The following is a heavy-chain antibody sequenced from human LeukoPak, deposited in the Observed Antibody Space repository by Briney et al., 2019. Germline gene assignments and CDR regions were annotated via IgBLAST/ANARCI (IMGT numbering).Heavy chain of an antibody. CDR1: GGSISSSSYY. CDR3: ARDDPFSIAAAGTVY. Sequence: NPSETLSLTCTVSGGSISSSSYYWGWIRQPPGKGLEWIGSIYYSGSTYYNPSLKSRVTISVDTSKNQFSLKLSSVTAADTAVYYCARDDPFSIAAAGTVYWGQGTLVTVSS. V-gene: IGHV4-39*07. J-gene: IGHJ4*02. D-gene: IGHD6-13*01. CDR2: IYYSGST.